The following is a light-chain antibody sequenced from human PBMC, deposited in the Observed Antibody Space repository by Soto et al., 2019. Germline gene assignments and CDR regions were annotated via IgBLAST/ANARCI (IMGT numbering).Light chain of an antibody. Sequence: EIVMTQSPATLSVSPGERATLSCRASQSVSSNLAWYQQKPAQAPRLLIYGASTRATGIPARFSGSGSGTEFTLTISSLQSEDFAVYYCKQYNNWPPWTFGQGTKVEIK. V-gene: IGKV3-15*01. CDR1: QSVSSN. CDR3: KQYNNWPPWT. J-gene: IGKJ1*01. CDR2: GAS.